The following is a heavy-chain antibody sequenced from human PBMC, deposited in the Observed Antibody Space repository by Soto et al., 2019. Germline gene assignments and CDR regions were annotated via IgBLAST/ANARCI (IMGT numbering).Heavy chain of an antibody. V-gene: IGHV3-73*01. CDR3: TVPGYSSTYYGMDV. J-gene: IGHJ6*02. D-gene: IGHD6-13*01. Sequence: GGSLRLSCAASGFTFSGSAIHWVRQASGKGLEWVGRIRSKANSYATAYAASVKGRFTISRDDSKNTAYLQMNSLKTEDTAVYYCTVPGYSSTYYGMDVWGQGTTVTVSS. CDR2: IRSKANSYAT. CDR1: GFTFSGSA.